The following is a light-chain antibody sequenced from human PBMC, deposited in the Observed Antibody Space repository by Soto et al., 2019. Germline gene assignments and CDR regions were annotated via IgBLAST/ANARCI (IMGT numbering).Light chain of an antibody. J-gene: IGKJ5*01. Sequence: IQMTQSPSSLSASVGYRVTITCRAGQSIFSSLNWYQQRPGKAPTLLIYAASSLQSGVPSRFRGSGYGTDFALTITSLQPEDFAIYYCQQSYNSPPITLGQGTRLEI. V-gene: IGKV1-39*01. CDR1: QSIFSS. CDR3: QQSYNSPPIT. CDR2: AAS.